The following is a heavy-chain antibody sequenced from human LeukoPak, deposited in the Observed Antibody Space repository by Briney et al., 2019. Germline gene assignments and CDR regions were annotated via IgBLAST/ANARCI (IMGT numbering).Heavy chain of an antibody. CDR3: TTPPGGYCSSTSCPRAFDI. V-gene: IGHV3-15*01. D-gene: IGHD2-2*01. CDR1: GFTFSNAW. J-gene: IGHJ3*02. Sequence: GGSLRLSCAASGFTFSNAWMSWVRQAPGKGLEWVGRIKSKTDGGTTDYAAPVKGRFTISRDDSKNTLYLQMNSLKTEDTAVYYCTTPPGGYCSSTSCPRAFDIWGQETMVTVSS. CDR2: IKSKTDGGTT.